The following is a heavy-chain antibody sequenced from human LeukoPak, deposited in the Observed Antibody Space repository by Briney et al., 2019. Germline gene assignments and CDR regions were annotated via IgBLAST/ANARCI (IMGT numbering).Heavy chain of an antibody. D-gene: IGHD5-18*01. J-gene: IGHJ4*02. CDR2: MNNKYGGA. CDR3: ARAAGLWSEADF. CDR1: GDTFTASY. Sequence: GASVKVCCKASGDTFTASYMHWVRQAPGQGLEWMGWMNNKYGGANYAQKFKGRVTMTRDMSTTTVYMELNNLMSDDTAVYYCARAAGLWSEADFWGQGTLVTVSS. V-gene: IGHV1-2*02.